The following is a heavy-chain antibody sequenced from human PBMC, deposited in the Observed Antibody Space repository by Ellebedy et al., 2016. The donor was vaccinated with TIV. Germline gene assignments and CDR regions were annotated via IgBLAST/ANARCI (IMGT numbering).Heavy chain of an antibody. Sequence: GGSLRLSCAASGFIFSNAWMSWVRQAPGKGLEWVGRIKSKTDGGTIDYATHVKGRFTISRDDSKNTLYLQMNSLKTEDTAVYYCTTDETNLYYDSSAYPYWWGQGTLVTVSS. CDR2: IKSKTDGGTI. V-gene: IGHV3-15*01. CDR3: TTDETNLYYDSSAYPYW. J-gene: IGHJ4*02. CDR1: GFIFSNAW. D-gene: IGHD3-22*01.